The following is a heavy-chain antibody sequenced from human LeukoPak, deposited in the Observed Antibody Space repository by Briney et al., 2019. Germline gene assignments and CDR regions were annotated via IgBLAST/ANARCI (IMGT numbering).Heavy chain of an antibody. CDR2: IRYGGTNK. CDR1: GFTFSSYG. CDR3: ATGRDTAMVRLDY. D-gene: IGHD5-18*01. V-gene: IGHV3-30*02. J-gene: IGHJ4*02. Sequence: PGGSLRLSCAASGFTFSSYGMPWVRQAPGKGLEWVAFIRYGGTNKYYADSVKGRFTISRDNSKNTMYLQMNSLRAEDTAVYFCATGRDTAMVRLDYWGQGTLVTVSS.